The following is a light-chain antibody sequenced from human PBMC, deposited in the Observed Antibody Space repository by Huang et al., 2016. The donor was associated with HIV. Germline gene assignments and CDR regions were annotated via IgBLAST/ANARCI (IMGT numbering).Light chain of an antibody. CDR3: QQYDNLPFT. J-gene: IGKJ3*01. CDR2: DTS. Sequence: DIQMTQSPSSLSASVGDRVTITCQASQDISNYLNWYQQKPGKAPKLLIYDTSSLETGVPSRFSGSGSGTDFTFTISSLQPEDIETYYCQQYDNLPFTFGPGTKVDIK. CDR1: QDISNY. V-gene: IGKV1-33*01.